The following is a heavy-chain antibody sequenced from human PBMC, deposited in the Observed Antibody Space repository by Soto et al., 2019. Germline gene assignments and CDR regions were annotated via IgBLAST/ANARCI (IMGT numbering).Heavy chain of an antibody. CDR1: GFTFSSYS. CDR3: GKGPFSSGSSPPPCMDV. CDR2: ISSSSSYI. J-gene: IGHJ6*01. D-gene: IGHD6-19*01. Sequence: SGGGLVKPGGSLRLSCAASGFTFSSYSMNWVRQAPGKGLEWVSSISSSSSYIYYADSVKGRFTISRDNAKNSLYLQMNSPRGEDPAFYYWGKGPFSSGSSPPPCMDVW. V-gene: IGHV3-21*04.